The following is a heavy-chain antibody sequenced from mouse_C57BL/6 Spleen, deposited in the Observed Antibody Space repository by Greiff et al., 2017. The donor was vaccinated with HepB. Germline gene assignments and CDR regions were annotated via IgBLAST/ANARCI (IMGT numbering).Heavy chain of an antibody. Sequence: EVHLVESGGGLVQPGGSLSLSCAASGFTFTDYYMSWVRQPPGKALEWLGFIRNKANGYTTEYSASVKGRFTISRDNSQSILYLQMNALRAEDSATYYCARRGAYFDYWGQGTTLTVSS. CDR2: IRNKANGYTT. CDR3: ARRGAYFDY. CDR1: GFTFTDYY. V-gene: IGHV7-3*01. J-gene: IGHJ2*01.